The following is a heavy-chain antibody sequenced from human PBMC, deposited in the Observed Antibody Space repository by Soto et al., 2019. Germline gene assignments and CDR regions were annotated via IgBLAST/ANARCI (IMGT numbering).Heavy chain of an antibody. D-gene: IGHD3-22*01. CDR3: ARKDKSGYFNWFDP. V-gene: IGHV5-51*01. CDR2: IFPSDSDT. Sequence: GESLKISCRTSGYRFTSYWIAWVRQMPGKGLEWMGIIFPSDSDTRYSPSFQGQVTISADRSTSTVFLQCASLKASDTAVYFCARKDKSGYFNWFDPWGQGTLVTVSS. J-gene: IGHJ5*02. CDR1: GYRFTSYW.